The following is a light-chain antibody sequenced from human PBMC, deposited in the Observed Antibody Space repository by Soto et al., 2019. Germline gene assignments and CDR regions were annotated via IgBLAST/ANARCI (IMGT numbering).Light chain of an antibody. J-gene: IGLJ1*01. CDR3: QSYDSSLSAGYV. CDR1: SSNIGAGYD. Sequence: QSVLTQPPSVSGAPGQRVTISCTGSSSNIGAGYDVHWYQQRPGTAPKLLIFGNINRPSGVPDRFSGSKSGTSASLAITGLQAEDEGDYYCQSYDSSLSAGYVFGTGTNVTV. V-gene: IGLV1-40*01. CDR2: GNI.